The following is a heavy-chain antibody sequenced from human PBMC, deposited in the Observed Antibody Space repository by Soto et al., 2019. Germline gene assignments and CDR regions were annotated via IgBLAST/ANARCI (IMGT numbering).Heavy chain of an antibody. V-gene: IGHV3-21*01. CDR3: ARVLVVADAFDM. CDR1: GFTFSSYS. J-gene: IGHJ3*02. D-gene: IGHD2-15*01. Sequence: GGSLRLSCAASGFTFSSYSMNWVRQAPGKGLEWVSSISSSSSYIYYADSVKGRFTISRDNAKNSLYLQMNSLRAEDTAVYYCARVLVVADAFDMWGQGTMVTVSS. CDR2: ISSSSSYI.